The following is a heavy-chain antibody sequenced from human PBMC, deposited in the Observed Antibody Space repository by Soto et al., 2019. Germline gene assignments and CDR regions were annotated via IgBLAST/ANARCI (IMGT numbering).Heavy chain of an antibody. CDR3: GRVWAAAGAGYLSQH. CDR2: IHHIGTT. Sequence: ASETLSLTCTVSGGSISTYYWSWIRQPPGKGLEWIGYIHHIGTTNYNPSLKSRVNISIDTSKNQFSLKLSSVTAADTAVYYCGRVWAAAGAGYLSQHWGRGTLVTVSS. CDR1: GGSISTYY. D-gene: IGHD6-13*01. J-gene: IGHJ1*01. V-gene: IGHV4-59*01.